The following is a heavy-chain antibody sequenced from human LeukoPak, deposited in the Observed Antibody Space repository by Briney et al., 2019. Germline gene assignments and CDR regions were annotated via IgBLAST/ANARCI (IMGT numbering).Heavy chain of an antibody. CDR2: ISGSSSTM. V-gene: IGHV3-48*01. D-gene: IGHD4-23*01. Sequence: PGGSLRLSCAASGFTFSSYSMNWVRKAPGKGLEWISYISGSSSTMYYADSVKGRFTISRDNAKSSLFLQMNSLRAEDTAVYYCARPDYGGNSGEYYYYGMDVWGQGTTVTVSS. CDR3: ARPDYGGNSGEYYYYGMDV. CDR1: GFTFSSYS. J-gene: IGHJ6*02.